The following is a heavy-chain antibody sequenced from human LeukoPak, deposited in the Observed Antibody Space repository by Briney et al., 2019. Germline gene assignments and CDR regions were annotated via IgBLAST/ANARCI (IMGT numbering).Heavy chain of an antibody. Sequence: SETLSLTCTVSGGSISSYYWSWIRQPPGKGLEWIGYIYYSGSTNYNPSLKSRVTIPVDTSKNQFSLKLSSVTAADTAVYYCARGSRIAKGDFDYWGQGTLVTVSS. D-gene: IGHD2-15*01. CDR1: GGSISSYY. V-gene: IGHV4-59*12. CDR2: IYYSGST. CDR3: ARGSRIAKGDFDY. J-gene: IGHJ4*02.